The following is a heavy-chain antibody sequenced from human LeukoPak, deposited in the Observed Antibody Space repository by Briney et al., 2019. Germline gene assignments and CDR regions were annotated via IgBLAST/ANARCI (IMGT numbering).Heavy chain of an antibody. D-gene: IGHD6-19*01. J-gene: IGHJ3*02. CDR1: GVSISNYY. V-gene: IGHV4-59*05. CDR3: ARHISSGSRAFDI. CDR2: IYYSGST. Sequence: PSETLSLTCAVSGVSISNYYLSWIRQPPGKGLEWIGSIYYSGSTYYNPSLKSRVTISVDTSKNQFSLKLSSVTTADTAVYYCARHISSGSRAFDIWGQGTMVTVSS.